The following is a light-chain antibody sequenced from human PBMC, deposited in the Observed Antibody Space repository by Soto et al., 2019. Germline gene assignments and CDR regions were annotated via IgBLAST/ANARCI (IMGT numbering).Light chain of an antibody. CDR1: SSDIGGYNY. J-gene: IGLJ2*01. Sequence: QSALTQPASVSGSPGQSITISCTGTSSDIGGYNYVSWYQHHPGKAPKFLIYDVTYRPSGVSKRFSGSKSGNTASLTISGLQTEDEGDYSCCSYTSSGTAVFGGGTKLTVL. CDR2: DVT. CDR3: CSYTSSGTAV. V-gene: IGLV2-14*03.